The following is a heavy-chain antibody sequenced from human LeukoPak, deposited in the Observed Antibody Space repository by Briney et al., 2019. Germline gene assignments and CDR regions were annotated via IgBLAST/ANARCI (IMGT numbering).Heavy chain of an antibody. D-gene: IGHD2/OR15-2a*01. CDR1: GGSLSSGGNS. V-gene: IGHV4-30-2*01. CDR3: ATYFFYFDF. Sequence: PSQTLSLTCAASGGSLSSGGNSWSWIRQPPGKGLEWIGYIYHSGSTYYNPSLKTRVTISVDKSKNQFSLRLTSVTAADTAVYFCATYFFYFDFWGQGSLVTVSS. J-gene: IGHJ4*02. CDR2: IYHSGST.